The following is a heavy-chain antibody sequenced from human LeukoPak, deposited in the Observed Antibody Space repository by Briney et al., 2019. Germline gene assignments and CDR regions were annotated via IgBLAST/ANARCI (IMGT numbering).Heavy chain of an antibody. CDR2: INHSGST. CDR3: ARGLVASRTYYYDSSASFDY. V-gene: IGHV4-34*01. J-gene: IGHJ4*02. D-gene: IGHD3-22*01. CDR1: GGSFSGRY. Sequence: SETLSLTCGVGGGSFSGRYWTWIRQPPGKGLEWIGEINHSGSTNYNPSLKSRVTISVDTSKNQFSLKLSSVTAADTAVYYCARGLVASRTYYYDSSASFDYWGQGTLVTVSS.